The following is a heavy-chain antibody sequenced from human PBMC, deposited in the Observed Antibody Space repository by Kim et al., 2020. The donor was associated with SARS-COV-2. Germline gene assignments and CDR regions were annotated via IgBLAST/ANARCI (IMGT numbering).Heavy chain of an antibody. CDR1: GYTLTELS. CDR3: ATAPVVVVPAAIEKIPGVGDYYYYEGMDV. D-gene: IGHD2-2*01. CDR2: FDPEDGET. Sequence: ASVKVSCKVSGYTLTELSMHWVRQAPGKGLEWMGGFDPEDGETIYAQKFQGRVTMTEDTSTDTAYMELSSLRSEDTAVYYCATAPVVVVPAAIEKIPGVGDYYYYEGMDVWGEGATVTVSP. J-gene: IGHJ6*04. V-gene: IGHV1-24*01.